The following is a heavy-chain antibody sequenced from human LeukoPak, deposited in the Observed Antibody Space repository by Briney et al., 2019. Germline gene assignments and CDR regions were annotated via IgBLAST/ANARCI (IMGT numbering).Heavy chain of an antibody. CDR3: AKDVGGELPGYYFDY. J-gene: IGHJ4*02. Sequence: GRSLRLSCAASGFTFDDYAMHWVRHAPGKGLEWVSGISWNSGSIVYADSVKVRFTISRDNAKNSLYLQTNSLRAEDMALYYCAKDVGGELPGYYFDYWGQGTLVTVSS. D-gene: IGHD1-26*01. CDR2: ISWNSGSI. CDR1: GFTFDDYA. V-gene: IGHV3-9*03.